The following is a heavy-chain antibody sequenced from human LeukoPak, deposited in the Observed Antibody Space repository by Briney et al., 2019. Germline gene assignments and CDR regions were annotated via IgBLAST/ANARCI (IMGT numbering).Heavy chain of an antibody. CDR3: ARVKEWELLRNYYYYMDV. J-gene: IGHJ6*03. Sequence: GASVKVSCKASGYTFTSYYMHWVRQAPGQGLEWMGIINPSGGSTSYAQKFQGRVTMTRDTSTSTVYMELSSLRSEDTAVYYCARVKEWELLRNYYYYMDVWGKGTTVTISS. V-gene: IGHV1-46*01. CDR1: GYTFTSYY. CDR2: INPSGGST. D-gene: IGHD1-26*01.